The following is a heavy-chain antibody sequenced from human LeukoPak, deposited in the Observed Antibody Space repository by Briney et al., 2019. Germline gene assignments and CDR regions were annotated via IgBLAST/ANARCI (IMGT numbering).Heavy chain of an antibody. J-gene: IGHJ4*02. Sequence: GGSLRLSCAASGFTFSSYWMHWVRQAPGKGLVWVSRINSDGSSTSYADSVKGRFTISRDNAKNTLYLQMNSLRAEDTAVYYCAREPPGIAAAAPGDYWGQGTLVTVSS. CDR3: AREPPGIAAAAPGDY. D-gene: IGHD6-13*01. CDR2: INSDGSST. CDR1: GFTFSSYW. V-gene: IGHV3-74*01.